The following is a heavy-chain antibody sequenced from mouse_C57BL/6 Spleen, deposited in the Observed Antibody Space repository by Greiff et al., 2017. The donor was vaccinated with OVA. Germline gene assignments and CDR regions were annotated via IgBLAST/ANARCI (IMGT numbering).Heavy chain of an antibody. J-gene: IGHJ2*01. CDR3: ERRSYFDY. Sequence: EVQLQQSGPELVKPGASVKISCKASGYTFTDYYMNWVKQSHGKSLEWIGDINPNNGGTSYNQKFKGKATLTVDKSSSTAYMELRSLTAEDDAVYYCERRSYFDYWGQGTTLTVSS. V-gene: IGHV1-26*01. CDR1: GYTFTDYY. CDR2: INPNNGGT.